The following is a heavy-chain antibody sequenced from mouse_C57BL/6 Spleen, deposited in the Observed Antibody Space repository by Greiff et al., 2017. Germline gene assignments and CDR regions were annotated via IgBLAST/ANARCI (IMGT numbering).Heavy chain of an antibody. Sequence: EVKLQESVPGLVKPSQSLSLTCSVTGYSITSGYYWNWIRQFPGNKLEWMGYISYDGSNNYNPSLKNRISITRDTSKNQFFLKLNSVTTEDTATYYCARVDDYDGDWGQGTTLTVSS. CDR3: ARVDDYDGD. V-gene: IGHV3-6*01. D-gene: IGHD2-4*01. J-gene: IGHJ2*01. CDR1: GYSITSGYY. CDR2: ISYDGSN.